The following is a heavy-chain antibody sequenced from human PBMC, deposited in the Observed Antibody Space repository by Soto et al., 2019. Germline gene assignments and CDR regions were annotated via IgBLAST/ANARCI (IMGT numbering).Heavy chain of an antibody. CDR3: AIQRYYYGSGRGEYYYYGMDV. D-gene: IGHD3-10*01. CDR2: IYYSGST. J-gene: IGHJ6*02. CDR1: GGSISSSSYY. V-gene: IGHV4-39*01. Sequence: QLQLQESGPGLVKPSETLSLTCTVSGGSISSSSYYWGWIRQPPGKGLEWIGSIYYSGSTYYNPSLKSRVTISVDTSNNQFSLKLSSVTAADTAVYYCAIQRYYYGSGRGEYYYYGMDVWGQGTTVTVSS.